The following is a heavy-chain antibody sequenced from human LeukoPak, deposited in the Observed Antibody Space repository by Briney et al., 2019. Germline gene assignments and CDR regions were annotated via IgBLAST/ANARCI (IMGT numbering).Heavy chain of an antibody. V-gene: IGHV1-2*02. Sequence: ASVKVSCTASRYTFTGYYMHWVRQAPGQGLEWMGWINPNSGGTNYAQKFQGRVTMTRDTSISTAYMDLSRLRSDDTAVYYCAREGESGAFDIWGQGTMVTVSS. J-gene: IGHJ3*02. CDR2: INPNSGGT. D-gene: IGHD3-16*01. CDR1: RYTFTGYY. CDR3: AREGESGAFDI.